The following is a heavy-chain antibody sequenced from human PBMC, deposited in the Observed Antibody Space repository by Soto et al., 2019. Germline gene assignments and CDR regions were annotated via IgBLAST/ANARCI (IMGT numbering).Heavy chain of an antibody. V-gene: IGHV1-69*12. CDR1: GGTFSTSA. Sequence: QGQVGQSGAEVKKPGSSVKVSCKTSGGTFSTSAISWVRQAPGQGLEWMGGIMPIFRTADYAQKFQDRATITADESASTAYLELSSLRSEDTAVYYCARDKELAQLGGNYYYVMDVWGEGTTVTVTS. D-gene: IGHD6-13*01. J-gene: IGHJ6*04. CDR3: ARDKELAQLGGNYYYVMDV. CDR2: IMPIFRTA.